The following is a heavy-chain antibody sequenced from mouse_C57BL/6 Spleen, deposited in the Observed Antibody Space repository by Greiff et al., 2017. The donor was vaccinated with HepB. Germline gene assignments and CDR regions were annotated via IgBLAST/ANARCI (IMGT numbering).Heavy chain of an antibody. Sequence: VQLVESGAELVRPGASVTLSCKASGYTFTDYEMHWVKQTPVHGLEWIGAIDPETGGTAYNQKFKGKAILTADKSSSTAYMELRSLTSEDSAVYYCTRWVLYWGQGTTLTVSS. CDR3: TRWVLY. V-gene: IGHV1-15*01. CDR2: IDPETGGT. CDR1: GYTFTDYE. J-gene: IGHJ2*01.